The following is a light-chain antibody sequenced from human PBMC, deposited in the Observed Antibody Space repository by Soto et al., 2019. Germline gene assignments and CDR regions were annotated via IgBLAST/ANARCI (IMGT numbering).Light chain of an antibody. CDR2: AVS. J-gene: IGLJ2*01. CDR1: SSDVGSYNL. CDR3: CSYAGSSTVV. Sequence: QSVLTQPASVSGSPGQSITISCTGTSSDVGSYNLVSWYQQHPGKAPKLMIYAVSKRPSGVSNRFSGSKSGNTASLTISGLQAEDEADYYCCSYAGSSTVVFGGGTKLTVL. V-gene: IGLV2-23*02.